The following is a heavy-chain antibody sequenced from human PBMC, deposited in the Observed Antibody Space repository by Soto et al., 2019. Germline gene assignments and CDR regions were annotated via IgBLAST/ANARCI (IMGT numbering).Heavy chain of an antibody. Sequence: SVKVSCKASGGTFSSYAISWVRQAPGQGLEWMGGIIPIFGTANYAQKSQGRVTITADESTSTAYMELSSLRSEDTAVFYCASPLYGGWPQWNYYFDYWGQGTLVTVSS. D-gene: IGHD1-7*01. V-gene: IGHV1-69*13. J-gene: IGHJ4*02. CDR2: IIPIFGTA. CDR3: ASPLYGGWPQWNYYFDY. CDR1: GGTFSSYA.